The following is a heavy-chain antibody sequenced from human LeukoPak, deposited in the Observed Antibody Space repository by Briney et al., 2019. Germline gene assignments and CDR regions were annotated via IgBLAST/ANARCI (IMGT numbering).Heavy chain of an antibody. J-gene: IGHJ5*02. V-gene: IGHV6-1*01. Sequence: SQTLSLTCAISGDSVSSNSVTWNWIRQSPSRGLEWLGRTYYRSTWYNDYAVSVRGRITVNPDTSKNQFSLHLNSVTPQDTAVYYCARRLTQYDCFDPWGQGILVTVSS. CDR2: TYYRSTWYN. D-gene: IGHD2-2*01. CDR1: GDSVSSNSVT. CDR3: ARRLTQYDCFDP.